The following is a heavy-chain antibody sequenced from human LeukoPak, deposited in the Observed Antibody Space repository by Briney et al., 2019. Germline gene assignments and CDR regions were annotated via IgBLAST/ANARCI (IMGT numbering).Heavy chain of an antibody. CDR3: AKATISSSYYFDY. CDR1: GFTFSNYA. CDR2: IRYVGSNK. V-gene: IGHV3-30*02. J-gene: IGHJ4*02. D-gene: IGHD6-6*01. Sequence: PGGSLRLSCAASGFTFSNYAMSWVRQAPGKGLEWVAFIRYVGSNKYYADSVKGRFTISRDNSKNTPYLQMNSLRAEDTAVYYCAKATISSSYYFDYWGQGTLVTVSS.